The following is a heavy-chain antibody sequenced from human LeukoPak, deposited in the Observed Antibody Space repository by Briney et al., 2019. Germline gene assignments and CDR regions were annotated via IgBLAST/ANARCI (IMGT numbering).Heavy chain of an antibody. J-gene: IGHJ4*02. D-gene: IGHD1-26*01. V-gene: IGHV3-30-3*01. CDR1: GFTFSSYA. CDR2: ISYDGSNK. CDR3: ARDRVGATDYFDY. Sequence: PPGGSLRLSCAASGFTFSSYAMHWVRQAPGKGLEWVAVISYDGSNKYYADSVKGRFTISRDSSKNTLYLQMNSLRAEDTAVYYCARDRVGATDYFDYWGQGTLVTVSS.